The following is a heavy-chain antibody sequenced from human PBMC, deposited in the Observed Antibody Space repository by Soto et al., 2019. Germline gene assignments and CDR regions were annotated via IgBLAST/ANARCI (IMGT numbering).Heavy chain of an antibody. CDR2: INCKDGDT. Sequence: ASVKVSCKASGYTFTKYWIHWIRQAPGQGLEWMGIINCKDGDTSYTQKFQGRVTMTRDTSTSTVYMELRSLRSDDTAVYYCARVRSSGYAFDIWGQGTMVTVS. J-gene: IGHJ3*02. V-gene: IGHV1-46*01. CDR3: ARVRSSGYAFDI. D-gene: IGHD6-19*01. CDR1: GYTFTKYW.